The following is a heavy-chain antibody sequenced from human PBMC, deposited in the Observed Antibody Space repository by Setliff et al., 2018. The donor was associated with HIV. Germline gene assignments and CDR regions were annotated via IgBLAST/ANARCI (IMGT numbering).Heavy chain of an antibody. CDR3: ARDLLGYCSSTSCHSHYMDV. Sequence: SETLSLTCTASGGSISSYYWSWIRQPPGKGLEWIGYIYYSGSTNYNPSLKSRVTISVDTSKNQFSLKLGSVTAADTAVYYCARDLLGYCSSTSCHSHYMDVWGKGTTVTVSS. D-gene: IGHD2-2*01. V-gene: IGHV4-59*01. CDR2: IYYSGST. J-gene: IGHJ6*03. CDR1: GGSISSYY.